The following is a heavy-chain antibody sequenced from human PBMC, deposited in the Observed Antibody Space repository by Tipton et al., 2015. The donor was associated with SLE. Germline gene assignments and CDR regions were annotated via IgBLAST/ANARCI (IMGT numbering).Heavy chain of an antibody. V-gene: IGHV4-59*01. D-gene: IGHD3-16*01. Sequence: TLSLTCAVYGGSLSGYYWTWIRQPPGKRLEWIGYIYYSGSTNYNPSLKSRVTMSVDTSKNQFSLNLRSVTAADTAVYYCTKVGGSGHFDYWGQGTLVTVSS. CDR3: TKVGGSGHFDY. J-gene: IGHJ4*02. CDR1: GGSLSGYY. CDR2: IYYSGST.